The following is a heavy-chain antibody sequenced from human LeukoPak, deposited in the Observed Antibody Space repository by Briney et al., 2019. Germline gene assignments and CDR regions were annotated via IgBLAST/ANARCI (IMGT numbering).Heavy chain of an antibody. V-gene: IGHV3-74*01. CDR1: VFTFSNYW. CDR2: INSDGSST. D-gene: IGHD3-10*01. Sequence: GGSLRLSCIASVFTFSNYWMHWVRQAPRKGLVWVSRINSDGSSTSYADSVKGRFTISRDNAKNTLYLQMNSLRAEDTAVYYCAREVGSGNSDRYFDYWGQGTLVTVSS. J-gene: IGHJ4*02. CDR3: AREVGSGNSDRYFDY.